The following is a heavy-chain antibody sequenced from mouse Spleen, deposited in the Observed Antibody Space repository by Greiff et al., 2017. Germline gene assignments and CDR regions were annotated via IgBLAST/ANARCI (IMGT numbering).Heavy chain of an antibody. D-gene: IGHD4-1*01. CDR1: GYAFSSSW. J-gene: IGHJ2*01. CDR2: IYPGDGDT. CDR3: ARSNWLDY. Sequence: VQLQQSGPELVKPGASVKISRKASGYAFSSSWMNWVKQRPGKGLEWIGRIYPGDGDTNYNGKFKGKATLTADKSSSTAYMQLSSLTSEDSAVYFCARSNWLDYWGQGTTLTVSS. V-gene: IGHV1-82*01.